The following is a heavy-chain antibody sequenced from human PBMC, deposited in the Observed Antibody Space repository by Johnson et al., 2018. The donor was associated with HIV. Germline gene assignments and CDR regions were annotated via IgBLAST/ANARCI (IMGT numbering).Heavy chain of an antibody. CDR2: ISSSGSTI. D-gene: IGHD4-11*01. V-gene: IGHV3-11*04. J-gene: IGHJ3*02. CDR1: GFTFSDYY. CDR3: AKDLSRPTLNAFDI. Sequence: QVQLVESGGGLVKPGGSLRLSCAASGFTFSDYYMSWIRQAPGKGLEWVSYISSSGSTIYYVDSVKGRLTISRDNAKNSLYLQVNSLRAEDTAIYYCAKDLSRPTLNAFDIWGQGTMVTVSS.